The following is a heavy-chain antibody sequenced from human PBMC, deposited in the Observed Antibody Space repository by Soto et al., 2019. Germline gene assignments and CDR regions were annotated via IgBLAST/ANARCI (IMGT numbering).Heavy chain of an antibody. CDR2: INAGNGNT. D-gene: IGHD6-19*01. Sequence: ASVKVSCTASGYTFTSYAMHWVRQAPGQRLEWMGWINAGNGNTKYSQKFQGRVTITRDTSASTAYMELSSLRSEDTAVYYCARDLQWLVVGYGMDVWGQGTTVTVSS. CDR1: GYTFTSYA. J-gene: IGHJ6*02. V-gene: IGHV1-3*01. CDR3: ARDLQWLVVGYGMDV.